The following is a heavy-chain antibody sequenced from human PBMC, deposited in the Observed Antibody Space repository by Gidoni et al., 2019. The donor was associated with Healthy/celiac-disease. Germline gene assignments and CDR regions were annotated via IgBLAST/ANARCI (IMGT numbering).Heavy chain of an antibody. J-gene: IGHJ4*02. D-gene: IGHD6-6*01. CDR2: SSWNSGSI. Sequence: EVQLVESGGGLVQPGRSLRPSCAASGFTFDDYAMHWVRQAPGKGLEWVSGSSWNSGSIGYADSVKGRFTISRDNAKNSLYLQMNSLRAEDTALYYCAKDRGAARSFDYWGQGTLVTVSS. V-gene: IGHV3-9*01. CDR1: GFTFDDYA. CDR3: AKDRGAARSFDY.